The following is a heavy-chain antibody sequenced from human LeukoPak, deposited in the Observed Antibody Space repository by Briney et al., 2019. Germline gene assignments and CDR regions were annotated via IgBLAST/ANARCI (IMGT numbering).Heavy chain of an antibody. D-gene: IGHD6-25*01. CDR1: GGSISSSYYY. CDR2: IFYSGST. J-gene: IGHJ4*02. Sequence: SETLSLTCTVSGGSISSSYYYWGWIRQPPGKGLEWIGSIFYSGSTYYNPSPKSRVTISVDTSKNQFSLKLSSVTAADTAMYYCARQRSSEFDYWGQGTLVTVSS. V-gene: IGHV4-39*01. CDR3: ARQRSSEFDY.